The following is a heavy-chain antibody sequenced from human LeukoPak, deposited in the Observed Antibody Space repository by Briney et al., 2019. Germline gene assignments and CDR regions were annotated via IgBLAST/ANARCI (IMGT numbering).Heavy chain of an antibody. D-gene: IGHD4-11*01. CDR2: IYSSGST. J-gene: IGHJ4*02. Sequence: PSETLSLTCIVSGGSISDFYWSWVRQSAGKGLEYIGRIYSSGSTNYNPSLKSRVAMSVDTYKNQFSLNLRSLTAADTAVYYCARVTDSLDYWGQGTLVTVSS. V-gene: IGHV4-4*07. CDR3: ARVTDSLDY. CDR1: GGSISDFY.